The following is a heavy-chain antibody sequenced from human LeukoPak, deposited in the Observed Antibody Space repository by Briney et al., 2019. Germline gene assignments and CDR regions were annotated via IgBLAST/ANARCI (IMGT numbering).Heavy chain of an antibody. V-gene: IGHV4-59*01. D-gene: IGHD6-19*01. CDR3: ARGGWYKNWFDP. CDR2: IYYSGST. CDR1: GGSISSYY. Sequence: SETLSLTCTVSGGSISSYYWSWIRQPPGKGLGWIGYIYYSGSTNYNPSLKSRVTISVDTSKNQFSLKLSSVTAADTAVYYCARGGWYKNWFDPWGQGTLVTVSS. J-gene: IGHJ5*02.